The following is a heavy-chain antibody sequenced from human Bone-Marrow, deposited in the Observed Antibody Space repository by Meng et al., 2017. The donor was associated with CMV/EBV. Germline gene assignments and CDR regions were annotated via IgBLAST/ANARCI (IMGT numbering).Heavy chain of an antibody. Sequence: GGSLRLSCAASGFTFSSYGMHWVRQAPGKGLEWVAVIWYDGSNKYYADSVKGRFTISRDNSKNTLYLQMNSLRAEDTAVYYCAKEGAAGNWADFDPWGQGTQVPVSS. CDR3: AKEGAAGNWADFDP. CDR2: IWYDGSNK. J-gene: IGHJ5*02. D-gene: IGHD6-13*01. V-gene: IGHV3-33*06. CDR1: GFTFSSYG.